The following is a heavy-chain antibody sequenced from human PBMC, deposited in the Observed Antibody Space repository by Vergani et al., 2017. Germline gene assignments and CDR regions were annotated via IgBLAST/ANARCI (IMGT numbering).Heavy chain of an antibody. CDR2: IIPIFGTA. J-gene: IGHJ5*02. Sequence: QVQLVQSGAEVKKPGSSVKVSCKASGGTFSSYAISWVRQAPGQGLEWMGGIIPIFGTANYAQKFQGRVTITADESTSTAYMELSSLRSDDTAVYYCARQRITIFGVADSWFDPWGQGTLVTVSS. CDR3: ARQRITIFGVADSWFDP. V-gene: IGHV1-69*01. D-gene: IGHD3-3*01. CDR1: GGTFSSYA.